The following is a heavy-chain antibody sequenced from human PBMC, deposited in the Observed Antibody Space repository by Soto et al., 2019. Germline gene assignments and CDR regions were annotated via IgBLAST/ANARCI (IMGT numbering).Heavy chain of an antibody. Sequence: QVQLQESGPGLVKPSQTLSLTCTVSGGSIRGGDCYLIWNRQFPGQGLEWIRSIYRSERTDYNPSLQIPIAISEDPFNLLVFLRPTSVTAAYTATYYCASRRGLSGIGYDGYELWGQGTLVIVSS. V-gene: IGHV4-30-4*01. CDR3: ASRRGLSGIGYDGYEL. J-gene: IGHJ3*01. CDR1: GGSIRGGDCY. CDR2: IYRSERT. D-gene: IGHD1-1*01.